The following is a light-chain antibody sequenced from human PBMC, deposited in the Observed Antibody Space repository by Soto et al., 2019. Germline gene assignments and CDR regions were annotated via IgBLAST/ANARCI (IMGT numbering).Light chain of an antibody. Sequence: DIVMTQSPDSLTVSLGERATINCKSSQSVLYSSNNKNYLAWYQQKPGQPPKLLIYWASTRKSGVPDRFSGSGSGTDFTLTISSLQAEDVAVYYCQQFHSTPLTFGGGTKVEIK. CDR3: QQFHSTPLT. J-gene: IGKJ4*01. CDR2: WAS. CDR1: QSVLYSSNNKNY. V-gene: IGKV4-1*01.